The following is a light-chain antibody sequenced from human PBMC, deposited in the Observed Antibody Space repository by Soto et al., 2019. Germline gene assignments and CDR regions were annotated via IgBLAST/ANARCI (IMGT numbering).Light chain of an antibody. CDR3: QSYDTSLSGSV. Sequence: QSVLTQPPSVSGDPGQRVTISCTGSSSNTGAGYDVHWYQQLPGTAPKLLIYGNNNRPSGVPDRFSGSKSGTSASLAITGLQAEDEADYYCQSYDTSLSGSVFGGGTKLTVL. J-gene: IGLJ2*01. V-gene: IGLV1-40*01. CDR2: GNN. CDR1: SSNTGAGYD.